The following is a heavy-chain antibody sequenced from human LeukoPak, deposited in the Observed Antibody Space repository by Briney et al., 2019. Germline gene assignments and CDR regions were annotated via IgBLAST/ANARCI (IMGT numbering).Heavy chain of an antibody. Sequence: PGGSLRLSCVASGFTFSSYAMSWVRQTPGKGLEWVSAISGSGGSTYYADSVKGRFTISRDNSKNTLYLQMNSLRAEDTAVYYCAKVVGGSTSSYYYYYYGMDVWGQGTTVTVSS. CDR1: GFTFSSYA. CDR3: AKVVGGSTSSYYYYYYGMDV. J-gene: IGHJ6*02. V-gene: IGHV3-23*01. CDR2: ISGSGGST. D-gene: IGHD2-2*01.